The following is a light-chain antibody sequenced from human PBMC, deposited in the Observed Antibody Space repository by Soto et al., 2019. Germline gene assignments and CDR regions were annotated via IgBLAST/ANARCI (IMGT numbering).Light chain of an antibody. V-gene: IGLV2-14*01. CDR2: EVS. Sequence: QSVLTQPASVSGSPGQSITISCTRTSSDIGGYNYVSWYQQHPGKAPKLMIYEVSNRPSGVSNRFSGSKSGNTASLTISGLQAEDEADYYCSSQTSSSTFYVFGTGTKLTVL. CDR3: SSQTSSSTFYV. J-gene: IGLJ1*01. CDR1: SSDIGGYNY.